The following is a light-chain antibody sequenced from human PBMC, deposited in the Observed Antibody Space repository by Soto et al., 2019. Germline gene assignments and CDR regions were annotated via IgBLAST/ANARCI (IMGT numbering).Light chain of an antibody. CDR2: QAS. CDR1: ESIRTW. J-gene: IGKJ1*01. CDR3: QQYSTYLWT. V-gene: IGKV1-5*03. Sequence: GDRVTITCRASESIRTWLAWYQQKTGKAPRLLMYQASSLKSGVPSRFSGSGSETEFTLTTTSLQPDDTATYFCQQYSTYLWTFGQGTKVDIK.